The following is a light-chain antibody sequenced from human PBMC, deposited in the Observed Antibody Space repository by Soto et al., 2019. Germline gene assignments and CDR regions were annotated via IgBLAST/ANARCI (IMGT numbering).Light chain of an antibody. CDR2: DVS. Sequence: DIQMTQSPSSLSASVGDRVTITCQASQAISVSLNWYQHKPGEAPRLLIYDVSHLETGVPSRFSGSGSGADFTFTISSLQPEDIATYYCQQYHHLPITFGGGTKVDI. J-gene: IGKJ4*01. V-gene: IGKV1-33*01. CDR1: QAISVS. CDR3: QQYHHLPIT.